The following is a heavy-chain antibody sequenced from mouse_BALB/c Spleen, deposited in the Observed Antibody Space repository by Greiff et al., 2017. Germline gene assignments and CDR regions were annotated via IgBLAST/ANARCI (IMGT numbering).Heavy chain of an antibody. CDR2: IRLKSNNYAT. Sequence: EVQLVESGGGLVQPGGSMKLSCVASGFTFSNYWMNWVRQSPEKGLEWVAEIRLKSNNYATHYAESVKGRFTISRDDSKSSVYLQMNNLRAEDTGIYYCTSIYYDAMDYWGQGTSVTVSS. J-gene: IGHJ4*01. D-gene: IGHD2-1*01. CDR3: TSIYYDAMDY. V-gene: IGHV6-6*02. CDR1: GFTFSNYW.